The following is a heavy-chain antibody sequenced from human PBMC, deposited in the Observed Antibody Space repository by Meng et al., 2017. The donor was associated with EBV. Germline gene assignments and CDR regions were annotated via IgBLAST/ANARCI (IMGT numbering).Heavy chain of an antibody. CDR2: IYYSGST. CDR1: GGSISSYY. Sequence: QVQLQESGPGLVKPSETLYLTCTVSGGSISSYYWSWIRQPPGKGLEWIGYIYYSGSTNYNPSLKSRVTISVDTSKNQFSLKLSSVTAADTAVYYCARSPRITGTLDYWGQGTLVTVSS. J-gene: IGHJ4*02. CDR3: ARSPRITGTLDY. V-gene: IGHV4-59*01. D-gene: IGHD1-20*01.